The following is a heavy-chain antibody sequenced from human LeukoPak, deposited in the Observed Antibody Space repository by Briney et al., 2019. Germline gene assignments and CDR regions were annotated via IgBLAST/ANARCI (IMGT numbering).Heavy chain of an antibody. D-gene: IGHD5-18*01. CDR1: GYTFTNYN. CDR3: ARYIYGYLHY. CDR2: INPSGGST. Sequence: ASVKVSCKASGYTFTNYNIHWVRQAPGQGLEWMGIINPSGGSTSYAQKFQGRVTMTRDTSTSTVYMELSSLRSDDTAVYYCARYIYGYLHYWGQGTLVTVSS. J-gene: IGHJ4*02. V-gene: IGHV1-46*01.